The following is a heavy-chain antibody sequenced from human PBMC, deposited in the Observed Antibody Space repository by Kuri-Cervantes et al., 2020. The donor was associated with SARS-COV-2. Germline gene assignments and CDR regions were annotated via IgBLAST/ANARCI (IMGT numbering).Heavy chain of an antibody. D-gene: IGHD1-14*01. Sequence: GESLKISCAASGFTLSSDWMTWVRQAPGKGLEWVADIKEDGSEKYYVDSVKGRFTISRDNAKNSLLLQMNSLRAEDTAVYCCARDVNRGYYYGMDVWGQGTTVTVSS. CDR1: GFTLSSDW. CDR3: ARDVNRGYYYGMDV. J-gene: IGHJ6*02. V-gene: IGHV3-7*01. CDR2: IKEDGSEK.